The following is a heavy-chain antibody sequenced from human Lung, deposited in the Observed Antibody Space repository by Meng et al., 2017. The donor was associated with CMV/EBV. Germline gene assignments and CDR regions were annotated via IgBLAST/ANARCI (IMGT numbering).Heavy chain of an antibody. CDR1: GYTFTSYA. D-gene: IGHD5-24*01. CDR2: INTNTGNP. Sequence: QVQLVHPWSELKKPGASVKVSCKASGYTFTSYAMNWVRQAPGQGLEWMGWINTNTGNPTYAQGFTGRFVFSLDTSVSTAYLQISSLKAEDTAVYYCARDSPLDGYSLLDYWGQGTLVTVSS. J-gene: IGHJ4*02. CDR3: ARDSPLDGYSLLDY. V-gene: IGHV7-4-1*02.